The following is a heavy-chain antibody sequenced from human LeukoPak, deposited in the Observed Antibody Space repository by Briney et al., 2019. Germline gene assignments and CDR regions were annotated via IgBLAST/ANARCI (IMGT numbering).Heavy chain of an antibody. CDR1: GFTFSSYS. J-gene: IGHJ4*02. V-gene: IGHV3-21*04. CDR3: AKDRQQWLVRDLGY. D-gene: IGHD6-19*01. CDR2: ISSSSSYI. Sequence: PGGSLRLSCAASGFTFSSYSMNWVRQAPGKGLEWVSSISSSSSYIYYADSVKGRFTISRDNAKNSLYLQMNSLRAEDTAVYYCAKDRQQWLVRDLGYWGQGTLVTVSS.